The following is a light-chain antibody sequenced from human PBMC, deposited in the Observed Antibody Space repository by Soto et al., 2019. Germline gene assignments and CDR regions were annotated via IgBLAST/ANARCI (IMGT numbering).Light chain of an antibody. Sequence: DIPMTQSPSTLSASVGDRVTITCRASQSISSWLAWYQQKPGKAPKLLIYDASSLESGVPSRFSGSGSGTEFTLTISSLQPDDFATYYCQQYNSYSGFGPGTKVDIK. CDR3: QQYNSYSG. V-gene: IGKV1-5*01. J-gene: IGKJ3*01. CDR1: QSISSW. CDR2: DAS.